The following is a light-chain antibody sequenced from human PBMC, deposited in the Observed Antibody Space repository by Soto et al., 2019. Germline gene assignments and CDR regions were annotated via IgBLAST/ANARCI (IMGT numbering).Light chain of an antibody. CDR2: EVS. V-gene: IGLV2-14*01. CDR3: SSYTSSSTRV. CDR1: SSDVGGYNY. J-gene: IGLJ3*02. Sequence: QSALTQPASVSGSPGQSITISCTGTSSDVGGYNYVSWYQQHPGKAPKLMIYEVSNRPSEVSNRFSGSKSGNTASLTISGLQAEDEADYYCSSYTSSSTRVFGGGTKLTVL.